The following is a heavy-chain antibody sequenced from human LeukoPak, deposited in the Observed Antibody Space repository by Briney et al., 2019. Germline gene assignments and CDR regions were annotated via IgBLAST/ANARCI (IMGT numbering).Heavy chain of an antibody. CDR1: GFTFSSYS. Sequence: PGGSLRLSCAASGFTFSSYSMNWVRQAPGKGLEWVSYINSSSSTIYYADSVKGRFTISRDNAKKSLYLQMNSLRAEDTAVYYCAREKYYGSGILYYFDSWGQGTLVTVSS. D-gene: IGHD3-10*01. V-gene: IGHV3-48*01. J-gene: IGHJ4*02. CDR3: AREKYYGSGILYYFDS. CDR2: INSSSSTI.